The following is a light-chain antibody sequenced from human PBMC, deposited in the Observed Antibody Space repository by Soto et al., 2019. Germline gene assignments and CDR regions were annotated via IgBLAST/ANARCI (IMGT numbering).Light chain of an antibody. CDR3: SSYTSSSTRV. V-gene: IGLV2-14*03. J-gene: IGLJ1*01. CDR2: DIR. Sequence: ALTQPASVSGSPGQSITISCTGTSSDVGGYKYVSWYQQHPGKAPKLMIYDIRNRPSGVSNRFSGSKSGNTASLTISGLQAEVEADYYCSSYTSSSTRVFGTGTKLTVL. CDR1: SSDVGGYKY.